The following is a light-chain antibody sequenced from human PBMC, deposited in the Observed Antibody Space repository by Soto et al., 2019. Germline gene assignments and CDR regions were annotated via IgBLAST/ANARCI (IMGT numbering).Light chain of an antibody. CDR1: SSDFGGYDY. CDR3: SSHTGGSTRV. J-gene: IGLJ1*01. CDR2: EVT. Sequence: QSVLTQPASVSGSPGQSLAISCTGTSSDFGGYDYVSWYQQHPDKAPKLMIYEVTKRPSGVSNRFSGSKSGNSASLTISGLQPEERAEYHSSSHTGGSTRVFGSGTKVTVL. V-gene: IGLV2-14*01.